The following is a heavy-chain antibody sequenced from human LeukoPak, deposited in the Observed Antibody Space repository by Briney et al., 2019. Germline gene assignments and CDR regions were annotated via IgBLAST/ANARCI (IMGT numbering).Heavy chain of an antibody. CDR3: ARGGYDRIYYYYYMDV. CDR1: GYTFTGYY. D-gene: IGHD5-12*01. V-gene: IGHV1-2*02. J-gene: IGHJ6*03. CDR2: INPNSGGT. Sequence: GASVKVSRKASGYTFTGYYMHWVRQAPGQGLKWMGWINPNSGGTNYAQKFQGRVTMTRDTSISTAYMELSRLRSDDTAVYYCARGGYDRIYYYYYMDVWGKGTTVTVSS.